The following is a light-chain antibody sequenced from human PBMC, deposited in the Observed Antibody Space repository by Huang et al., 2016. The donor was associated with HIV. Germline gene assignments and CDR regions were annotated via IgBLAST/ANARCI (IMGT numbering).Light chain of an antibody. V-gene: IGKV1-39*01. J-gene: IGKJ1*01. CDR1: QSISRY. CDR3: QQSYSLPRT. CDR2: APS. Sequence: DIQMTQSPSSLSASVGDRVTITCRASQSISRYLNWYQQEPLKAPKLLIHAPSTLQSRVPSRFRGRVSGTDYTLTISSLQPEDSATYFCQQSYSLPRTFGQGTKVEIK.